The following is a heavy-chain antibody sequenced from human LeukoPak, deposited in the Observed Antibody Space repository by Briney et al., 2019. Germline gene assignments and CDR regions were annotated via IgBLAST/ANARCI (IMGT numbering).Heavy chain of an antibody. CDR2: IYTSGST. V-gene: IGHV4-4*07. CDR3: ARGPRLVTTPYYYGMDV. D-gene: IGHD4-11*01. J-gene: IGHJ6*02. Sequence: PSETLSLTCTVSGGSISSYYWSWIRQPAGKGLEWIGRIYTSGSTNYNPSLKSRVTMSVDTSKNQFSLRLSSVTAADTAVYYCARGPRLVTTPYYYGMDVWGQGTTVTVSS. CDR1: GGSISSYY.